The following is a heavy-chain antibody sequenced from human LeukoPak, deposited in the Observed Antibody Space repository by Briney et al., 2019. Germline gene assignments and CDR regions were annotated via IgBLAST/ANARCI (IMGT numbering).Heavy chain of an antibody. CDR3: ARGAEMATMRYFQH. D-gene: IGHD5-24*01. J-gene: IGHJ1*01. Sequence: ASVKVSCKASGGTFSSYAISLVRQAPGQGLEWMGGIIPIFGTANYAQKFQGRVTITTDESTSTAYMELSSLRSEDTAVYYCARGAEMATMRYFQHWGQGTLVTVSS. V-gene: IGHV1-69*05. CDR1: GGTFSSYA. CDR2: IIPIFGTA.